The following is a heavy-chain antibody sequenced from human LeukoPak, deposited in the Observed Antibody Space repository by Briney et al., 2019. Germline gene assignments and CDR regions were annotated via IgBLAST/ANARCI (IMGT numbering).Heavy chain of an antibody. Sequence: PSETLSLTCAVSGGSISSSNWWSWVRQPPGKGLEWIGEIYHSGSTNYNPSLKSRVTISVDKSKNQFSLKLSSVTAADTAVYYCARVTQKLERIAVASTSEWRANWYFDLWGRGTLVTVSS. CDR3: ARVTQKLERIAVASTSEWRANWYFDL. CDR2: IYHSGST. CDR1: GGSISSSNW. V-gene: IGHV4-4*02. J-gene: IGHJ2*01. D-gene: IGHD6-19*01.